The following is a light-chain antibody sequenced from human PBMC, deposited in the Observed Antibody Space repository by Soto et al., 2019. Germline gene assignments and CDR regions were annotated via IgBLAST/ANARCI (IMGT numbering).Light chain of an antibody. CDR2: SAS. CDR3: QQYGNSPIT. Sequence: DIQMTQSPSSLSASVGDRVTITCQASRGISSYLAWYQQKPGKAPKLLVYSASSRATGIPDRFSGSGSGTDFTLTVSRLEPEDFALYYCQQYGNSPITFGQGTRLEIK. V-gene: IGKV1-NL1*01. CDR1: RGISSY. J-gene: IGKJ5*01.